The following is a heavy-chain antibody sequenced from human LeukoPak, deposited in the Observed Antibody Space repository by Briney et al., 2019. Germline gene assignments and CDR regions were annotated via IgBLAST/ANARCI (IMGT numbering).Heavy chain of an antibody. Sequence: ASVKVSRKVSGYTLTELSMHWVRPAPGKGLEWMGGFDPEDGETIYAQKFQGRVTMTEDTSTDTAYMELSSLRSEDTAVYYCATPRPSSSWSLDYWGQGTLVTVSS. CDR3: ATPRPSSSWSLDY. CDR1: GYTLTELS. J-gene: IGHJ4*02. V-gene: IGHV1-24*01. D-gene: IGHD6-13*01. CDR2: FDPEDGET.